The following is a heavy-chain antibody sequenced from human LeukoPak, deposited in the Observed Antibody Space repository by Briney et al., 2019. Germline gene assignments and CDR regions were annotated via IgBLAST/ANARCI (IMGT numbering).Heavy chain of an antibody. J-gene: IGHJ4*02. D-gene: IGHD6-13*01. V-gene: IGHV4-34*01. CDR3: ARAPIYSSSWYEACDY. Sequence: PSETLSLTCAVYGGSFSGYYWSWIRQPPGKGLEWIGEINHSGSTNYNPSLKSRVTISVDTSKNQFSLKLSSVTAADTAVYYCARAPIYSSSWYEACDYWGQGTLVTVSS. CDR2: INHSGST. CDR1: GGSFSGYY.